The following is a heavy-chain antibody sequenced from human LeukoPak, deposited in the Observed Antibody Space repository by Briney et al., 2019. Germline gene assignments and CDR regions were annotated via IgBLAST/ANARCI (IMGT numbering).Heavy chain of an antibody. Sequence: EPGGSLRLSCAASGFTFSSYSMNWVRQAPGKGLEWVSSISSSSSYIYYADSVKGRFTISRGNAKNSLYLQMNSLRAEDTAVYYCARDLSVWSGYYFWFDPWGQGTLVTVSS. D-gene: IGHD3-3*01. CDR3: ARDLSVWSGYYFWFDP. CDR2: ISSSSSYI. J-gene: IGHJ5*02. CDR1: GFTFSSYS. V-gene: IGHV3-21*01.